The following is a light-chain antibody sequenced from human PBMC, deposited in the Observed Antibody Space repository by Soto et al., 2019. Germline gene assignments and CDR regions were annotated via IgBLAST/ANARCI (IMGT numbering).Light chain of an antibody. CDR1: QNIERW. V-gene: IGKV1-5*01. CDR2: DVS. Sequence: DIQMTQSPSTLSVSVGDRVTITCRASQNIERWLAWYQQKPGKAPKLLLYDVSSLESGVLSRFSGSGSGTEFILTINGLQPDDFATYFCQQFKSGTWTFGQGTKVEVK. J-gene: IGKJ1*01. CDR3: QQFKSGTWT.